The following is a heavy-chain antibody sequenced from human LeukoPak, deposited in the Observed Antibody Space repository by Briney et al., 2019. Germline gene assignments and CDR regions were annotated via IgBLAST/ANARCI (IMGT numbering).Heavy chain of an antibody. CDR3: ARDPGDY. J-gene: IGHJ4*02. D-gene: IGHD3-10*01. V-gene: IGHV3-21*01. Sequence: KPGGSLRLSCAASGFTFSSYSMNWVRQAPGKGLEWVSSISSSSSYIYYAHSVKGRFTISRDNAKNSLYLQMNSLRAEDTAVYYCARDPGDYWGQGTLVTVSS. CDR1: GFTFSSYS. CDR2: ISSSSSYI.